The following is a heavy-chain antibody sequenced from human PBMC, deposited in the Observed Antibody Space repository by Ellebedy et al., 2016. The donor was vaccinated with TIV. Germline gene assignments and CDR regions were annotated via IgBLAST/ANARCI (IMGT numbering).Heavy chain of an antibody. D-gene: IGHD1-1*01. CDR2: IKQDGSEK. Sequence: GESLKISXAASGFTFTRFYMAWVRQAPGKGLEWLANIKQDGSEKYYVDSVTGRFTISRDNAKNSLYLQMNSLRAEDTAVYYCARDTTETTPPGDYWGQGTLVTVSS. V-gene: IGHV3-7*01. CDR1: GFTFTRFY. J-gene: IGHJ4*02. CDR3: ARDTTETTPPGDY.